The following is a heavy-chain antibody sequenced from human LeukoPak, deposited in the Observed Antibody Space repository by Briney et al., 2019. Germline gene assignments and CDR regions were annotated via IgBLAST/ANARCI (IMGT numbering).Heavy chain of an antibody. V-gene: IGHV4-59*01. Sequence: SETLSLTCTVSGGFINNYYWSWIRQPPGMGLEWIGYIHYSGSTDYNPSLKSRVTMLVDTSKNQFSLKLSSVTAADTAVYYCARGRGGYYYLDYWGQGTLVTVCS. CDR3: ARGRGGYYYLDY. CDR2: IHYSGST. D-gene: IGHD2-21*02. CDR1: GGFINNYY. J-gene: IGHJ4*02.